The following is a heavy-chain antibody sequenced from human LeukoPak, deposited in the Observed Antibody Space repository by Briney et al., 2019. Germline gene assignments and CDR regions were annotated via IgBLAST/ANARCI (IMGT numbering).Heavy chain of an antibody. CDR1: GFTFSSYW. V-gene: IGHV3-7*01. CDR3: ARVFYYGSRYYYMDV. Sequence: GGSLRLSCAASGFTFSSYWMSWVRQAPGKGLEWVANIKQDGSQQYYVDSVKGRFTISRDNAKNSLYLQMNSLRAEDTAVYYCARVFYYGSRYYYMDVWAKGPRSPSP. J-gene: IGHJ6*03. D-gene: IGHD3-10*01. CDR2: IKQDGSQQ.